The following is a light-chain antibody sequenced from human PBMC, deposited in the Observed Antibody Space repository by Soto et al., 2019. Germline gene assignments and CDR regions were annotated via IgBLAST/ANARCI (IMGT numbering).Light chain of an antibody. CDR1: GSDVGGYDY. Sequence: QSALTQPASVSGSPGQSITISCTGTGSDVGGYDYVSWYQQYPGKAPKLVIYDVSNRLSGVSNRFSGSKSGNTAALIIFGLQAEDEADYYCCSYTSSGTYVFGTGTKLTVL. CDR2: DVS. V-gene: IGLV2-14*03. CDR3: CSYTSSGTYV. J-gene: IGLJ1*01.